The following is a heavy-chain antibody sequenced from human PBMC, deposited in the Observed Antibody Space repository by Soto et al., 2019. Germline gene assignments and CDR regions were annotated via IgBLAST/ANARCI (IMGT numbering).Heavy chain of an antibody. CDR1: GFTVSSNY. Sequence: GGSLRLSCAASGFTVSSNYLSWVRQAPGKGLEWVSVIFSADNTHYADSVKGRFTISRDNSKNTVFLQMNSLRAEDTAVYYCAITGAGYYIVWGQGTPVTVSS. V-gene: IGHV3-53*01. J-gene: IGHJ4*02. CDR2: IFSADNT. CDR3: AITGAGYYIV. D-gene: IGHD3-3*01.